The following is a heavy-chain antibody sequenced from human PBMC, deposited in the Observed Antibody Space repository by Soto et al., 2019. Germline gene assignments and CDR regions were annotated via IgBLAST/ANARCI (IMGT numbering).Heavy chain of an antibody. CDR2: ISAYNGNT. D-gene: IGHD2-15*01. J-gene: IGHJ4*02. CDR1: GYTFTSYG. V-gene: IGHV1-18*01. CDR3: ARDNCSGGSCYSTRRAFHY. Sequence: ASVKVSCKASGYTFTSYGISWVRQAPGQGLEWMGWISAYNGNTNYAQKLQGRVTMTTDTSTSTAYMELRSLRSDDTAVYYCARDNCSGGSCYSTRRAFHYWGQGPLVTVSS.